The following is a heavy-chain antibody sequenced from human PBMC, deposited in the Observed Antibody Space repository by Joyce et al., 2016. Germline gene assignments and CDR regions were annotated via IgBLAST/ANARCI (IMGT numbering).Heavy chain of an antibody. CDR2: ISAYNGQR. V-gene: IGHV1-18*01. CDR3: ARDRGGSEVSAGLCDS. CDR1: GYTFATYG. D-gene: IGHD2-2*01. J-gene: IGHJ4*02. Sequence: QVHLVQSGAEVKQPGASVKVFCKASGYTFATYGLCWVLQAPGQGLEWMGWISAYNGQRNYAQKFQDRITLTTDTSTNTAYMELRSLTSDDTAVYYCARDRGGSEVSAGLCDSWGQGTLVTVSS.